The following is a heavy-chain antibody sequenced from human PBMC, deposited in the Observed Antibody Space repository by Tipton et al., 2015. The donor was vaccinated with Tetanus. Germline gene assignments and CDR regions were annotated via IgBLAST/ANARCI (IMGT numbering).Heavy chain of an antibody. Sequence: TLSLTCAVYGGSFSGYYWSWIRQPPGKGLEWIGEINHSGSTNYNPSLKSRVTISVDTSKNQFSLKLSSVTAADTAVYYCVRGRGYSSSPGDYWGQGTLVTVSS. CDR1: GGSFSGYY. CDR3: VRGRGYSSSPGDY. D-gene: IGHD6-6*01. CDR2: INHSGST. J-gene: IGHJ4*02. V-gene: IGHV4-34*01.